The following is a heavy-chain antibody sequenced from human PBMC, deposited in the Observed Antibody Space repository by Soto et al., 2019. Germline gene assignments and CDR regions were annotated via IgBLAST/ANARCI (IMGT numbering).Heavy chain of an antibody. CDR2: IYYSGST. V-gene: IGHV4-30-4*01. CDR3: ARATYYDILTGYYTDFDY. Sequence: SETLSLTCTDSGGSISSGDYYWSWIRQPPGKGLEWIGCIYYSGSTYYNPSLKSRVTISVDTSKNQFSLKLSSVTAADTAVYYCARATYYDILTGYYTDFDYWGQGTLVTVSS. D-gene: IGHD3-9*01. CDR1: GGSISSGDYY. J-gene: IGHJ4*02.